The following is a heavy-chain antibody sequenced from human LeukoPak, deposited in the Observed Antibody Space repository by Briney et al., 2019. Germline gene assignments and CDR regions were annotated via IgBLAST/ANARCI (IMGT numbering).Heavy chain of an antibody. CDR1: GDSVSSNSAA. D-gene: IGHD2-15*01. Sequence: SQTLSLTCAISGDSVSSNSAAWNWIRQSPSRGLEWLGRTYYRSKWYNDYAVSVRSRITINPDTSKNQFSLQLNSVTPEDTAVYYCARDHCSGGGCYWRIDYWGQGTLVTVSS. V-gene: IGHV6-1*01. J-gene: IGHJ4*02. CDR3: ARDHCSGGGCYWRIDY. CDR2: TYYRSKWYN.